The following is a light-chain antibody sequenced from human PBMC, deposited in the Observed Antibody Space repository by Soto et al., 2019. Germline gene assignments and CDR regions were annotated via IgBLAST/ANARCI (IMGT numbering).Light chain of an antibody. CDR3: RQGNDWPQT. CDR1: QTFNNN. V-gene: IGKV3-15*01. J-gene: IGKJ1*01. CDR2: DAS. Sequence: VLTQAPATLSLSPGERATLSCRASQTFNNNVAWFPLQDRQDPRLVLYDASTRGTDIPARIRGSGSGTEFALTTSSLQSVDCAEYHGRQGNDWPQTFGPGTKVESK.